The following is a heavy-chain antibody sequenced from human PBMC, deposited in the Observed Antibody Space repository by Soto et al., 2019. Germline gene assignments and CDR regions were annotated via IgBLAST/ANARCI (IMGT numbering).Heavy chain of an antibody. CDR1: GSSITQYY. CDR3: ARGDGSPYHNHEFDF. Sequence: PSETLSLTFTVSGSSITQYYWNWIRQSPGKGLEWIVSVSSTGSTVFNPSLTSRVTVSLDTSKNQFSLTLNSVTAADTAVYYCARGDGSPYHNHEFDFWGQGTLVTVSS. CDR2: VSSTGST. V-gene: IGHV4-59*01. J-gene: IGHJ4*02.